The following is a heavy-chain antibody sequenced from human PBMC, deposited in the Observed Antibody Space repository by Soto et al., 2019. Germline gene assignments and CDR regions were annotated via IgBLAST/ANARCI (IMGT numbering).Heavy chain of an antibody. J-gene: IGHJ4*02. D-gene: IGHD2-15*01. CDR2: ISQDGSGK. Sequence: GGSLRLSCAASGFTFSSYGMSWVRQAPGKGLEWVANISQDGSGKYYVDSVKGRFTISRDNSKNTLYLQMNSLRAEDTAVYYCAKDLLGYCSGGSSYPVFDYWGQGTLVTVSS. CDR3: AKDLLGYCSGGSSYPVFDY. V-gene: IGHV3-7*03. CDR1: GFTFSSYG.